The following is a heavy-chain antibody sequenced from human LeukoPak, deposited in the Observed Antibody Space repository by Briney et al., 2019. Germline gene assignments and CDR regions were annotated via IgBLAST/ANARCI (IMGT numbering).Heavy chain of an antibody. CDR2: ISGSGGST. CDR1: GFTFSSYA. CDR3: TTAERVDIQWSGDF. Sequence: GGSLRLSCAASGFTFSSYAMSWVRQAPGKGLEWVSAISGSGGSTYYADSVKGRFTISRDNSKNTLYLQMNSLRAEDTAVYYCTTAERVDIQWSGDFWGQGTLVTVSS. J-gene: IGHJ4*02. D-gene: IGHD3-3*01. V-gene: IGHV3-23*01.